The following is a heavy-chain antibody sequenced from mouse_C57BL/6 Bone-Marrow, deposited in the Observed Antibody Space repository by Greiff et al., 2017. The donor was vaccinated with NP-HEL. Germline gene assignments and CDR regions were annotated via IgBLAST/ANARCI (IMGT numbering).Heavy chain of an antibody. CDR1: GFSLTSYG. D-gene: IGHD1-1*01. CDR2: LWSGGST. Sequence: QVQLQQSGPGLVQPSQSLSITCTVSGFSLTSYGVHWVRQPPGKGLEWLGVLWSGGSTDYNAAFISRLSISKDNSKSQVFFKMNSLQADDTAIYYCAGTTVVATGYFDVWGTGTTVTVSS. CDR3: AGTTVVATGYFDV. J-gene: IGHJ1*03. V-gene: IGHV2-4*01.